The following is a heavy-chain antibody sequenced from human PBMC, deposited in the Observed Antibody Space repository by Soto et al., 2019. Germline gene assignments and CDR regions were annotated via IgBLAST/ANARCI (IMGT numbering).Heavy chain of an antibody. J-gene: IGHJ6*02. V-gene: IGHV3-74*03. D-gene: IGHD6-13*01. CDR2: VNNDGTDT. Sequence: EVQLVESGGGLVQPGGSLRLSCAASGFTFSNYWMYWVRQAPGKGLVWVSRVNNDGTDTTHADSVKGRFTISRDNAENTLYLQISSLRAEDTAVYYWARGGLQHALDVWGQGSTVTVSS. CDR1: GFTFSNYW. CDR3: ARGGLQHALDV.